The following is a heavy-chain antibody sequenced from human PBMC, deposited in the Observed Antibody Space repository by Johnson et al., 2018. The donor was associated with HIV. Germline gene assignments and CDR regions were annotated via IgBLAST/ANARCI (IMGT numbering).Heavy chain of an antibody. CDR1: GFTFDDYA. CDR2: ISGSGGST. J-gene: IGHJ3*02. D-gene: IGHD6-13*01. CDR3: AKDQWSSSWTNDAFDI. V-gene: IGHV3-23*04. Sequence: VHLVESGGGLVQPGRSLRLSCAASGFTFDDYAMHWVRQAPGKGLEWVSGISGSGGSTYYADSVKGRFTISRDNSKNTLYLQMNSLRAEDTAVYYCAKDQWSSSWTNDAFDIWGQGTMVTVSS.